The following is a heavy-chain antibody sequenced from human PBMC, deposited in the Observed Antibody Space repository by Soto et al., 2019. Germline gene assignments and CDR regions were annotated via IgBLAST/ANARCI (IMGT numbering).Heavy chain of an antibody. D-gene: IGHD6-19*01. CDR3: ARELAGLYYCDRSYAFDI. J-gene: IGHJ3*02. Sequence: SETVALTCTVSGGSISSDYWSWIRQPPGKGLEWSGCIYYSGSTNYNPARKSRVTISVDTAESQFSLKLSSVTAADTAVYYCARELAGLYYCDRSYAFDIWGQRTMVTVSS. CDR1: GGSISSDY. V-gene: IGHV4-59*01. CDR2: IYYSGST.